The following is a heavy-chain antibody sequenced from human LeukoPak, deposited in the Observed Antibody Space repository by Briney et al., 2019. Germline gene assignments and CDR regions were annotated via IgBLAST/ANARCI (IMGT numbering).Heavy chain of an antibody. CDR2: ISYDGSNK. CDR1: GFTFSSYA. CDR3: ARDRWQQLVSGMDV. V-gene: IGHV3-30*04. Sequence: PGGSLRLSCAASGFTFSSYAMHWVRQAPGKGLEWVAVISYDGSNKYYADSVKGRFTISRDNSKNTLYLQMNSLRAEDTAVYYCARDRWQQLVSGMDVWGQGTTVTVSS. D-gene: IGHD6-13*01. J-gene: IGHJ6*02.